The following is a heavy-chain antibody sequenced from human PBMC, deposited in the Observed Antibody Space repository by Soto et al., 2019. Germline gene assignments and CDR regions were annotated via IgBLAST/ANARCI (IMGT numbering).Heavy chain of an antibody. D-gene: IGHD1-26*01. Sequence: ASVNVSCKASGYTFTSYYMHWVRQAPGQGLEWMGIINPSGGSTSYAQRFQGRVTMTRDTSTSTVYMELSSLRSEDTAVYYCARDLVGLTSYWAQGTLVTVSS. CDR3: ARDLVGLTSY. J-gene: IGHJ4*02. CDR1: GYTFTSYY. CDR2: INPSGGST. V-gene: IGHV1-46*01.